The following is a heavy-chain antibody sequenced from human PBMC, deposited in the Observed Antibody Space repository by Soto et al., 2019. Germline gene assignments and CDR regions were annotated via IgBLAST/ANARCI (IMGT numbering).Heavy chain of an antibody. D-gene: IGHD4-17*01. CDR1: GFTFSSYA. Sequence: QVQLVESGGGVVQPGRSLRLSCAASGFTFSSYAMHWVRQAPGKGLEWVAVISYDGSNKYYADSVKGRFTISRDNSKNTLYLQMNSLRAEDTAVYYCAREEAVTTEMDVWGQGTTVTVSS. J-gene: IGHJ6*02. CDR2: ISYDGSNK. CDR3: AREEAVTTEMDV. V-gene: IGHV3-30-3*01.